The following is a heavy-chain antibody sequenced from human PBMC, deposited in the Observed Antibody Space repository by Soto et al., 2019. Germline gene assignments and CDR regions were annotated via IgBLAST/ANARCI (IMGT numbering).Heavy chain of an antibody. CDR1: GGSVSDNTYY. CDR2: VYYSGTT. CDR3: AITTAVPNSIPYSYFFDS. D-gene: IGHD4-17*01. J-gene: IGHJ4*01. V-gene: IGHV4-61*01. Sequence: SETLSLTCSVSGGSVSDNTYYWSWIRQRPGKRLECIGYVYYSGTTNYNPSLKSRVTISVDLSKNQFSLRLSSVTPADTALYSCAITTAVPNSIPYSYFFDSWVKGTLATVS.